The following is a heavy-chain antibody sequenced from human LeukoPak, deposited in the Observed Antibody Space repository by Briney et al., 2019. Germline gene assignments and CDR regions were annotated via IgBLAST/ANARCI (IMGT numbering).Heavy chain of an antibody. V-gene: IGHV4-4*07. J-gene: IGHJ4*02. CDR2: IFTSGST. Sequence: NPSETLSLTCTVSGGSISTFYWSWIRQPAGKGLEWLGRIFTSGSTNYNPSLKSRVTISVDTSKNQFSLKLSSVTAADTAVYYCARGQHDGSFDYWGQGTLVTVSS. CDR1: GGSISTFY. CDR3: ARGQHDGSFDY. D-gene: IGHD3-10*01.